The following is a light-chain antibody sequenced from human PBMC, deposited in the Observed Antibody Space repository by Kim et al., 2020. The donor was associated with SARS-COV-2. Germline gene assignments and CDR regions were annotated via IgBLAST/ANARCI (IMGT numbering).Light chain of an antibody. CDR3: SSYTSSSTIV. Sequence: GQSITISCTGTSSDVGGYNYVSWYQQHPGKAPILMIYDVSNRPSGVSNRFSGSKSGNTASLTISGLQAEDEADYYCSSYTSSSTIVFGTGTKVTVL. J-gene: IGLJ1*01. CDR1: SSDVGGYNY. V-gene: IGLV2-14*03. CDR2: DVS.